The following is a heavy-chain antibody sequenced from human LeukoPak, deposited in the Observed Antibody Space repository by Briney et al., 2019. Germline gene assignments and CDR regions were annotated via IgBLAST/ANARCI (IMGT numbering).Heavy chain of an antibody. Sequence: GGSLRLSCAASGFTFSGDWMHWVRQAPGKGLVWVSRINSDGTTTYADSVKGRFTVSRDNTKNTLYLQMNSLRAEDTAVYYCGRHRIAVAGRGAFDIWGQETTVTVSS. CDR3: GRHRIAVAGRGAFDI. D-gene: IGHD6-19*01. CDR2: INSDGTT. J-gene: IGHJ3*02. CDR1: GFTFSGDW. V-gene: IGHV3-74*01.